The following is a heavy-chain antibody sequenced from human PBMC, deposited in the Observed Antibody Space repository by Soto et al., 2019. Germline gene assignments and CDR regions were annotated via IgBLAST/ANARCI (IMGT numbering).Heavy chain of an antibody. V-gene: IGHV3-23*01. Sequence: QPGGSLRLSCVASGFTFSNSAMSWVRHVPGKGLEWAAGIRSSGGHTNYADSVKGRFTISRDNSKDTLYLQMNSLRAEDTALYYCAKVQEFCGFNCYIVDSWGQGVLVTVS. CDR1: GFTFSNSA. D-gene: IGHD2-21*02. CDR3: AKVQEFCGFNCYIVDS. CDR2: IRSSGGHT. J-gene: IGHJ4*02.